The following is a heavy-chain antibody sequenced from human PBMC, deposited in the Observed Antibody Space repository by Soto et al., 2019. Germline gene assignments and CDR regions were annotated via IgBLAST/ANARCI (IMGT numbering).Heavy chain of an antibody. Sequence: ASVKVSCKASGYTFTSYYMHWVRQAPGQGLEWMGIINPSGGSTSYAQKFQGRVTMTRETSTSTVYMELSSLRSEDTAVYYCARATTTVVTRHAFDIWGQGTMVTVSS. D-gene: IGHD4-17*01. V-gene: IGHV1-46*01. CDR2: INPSGGST. J-gene: IGHJ3*02. CDR3: ARATTTVVTRHAFDI. CDR1: GYTFTSYY.